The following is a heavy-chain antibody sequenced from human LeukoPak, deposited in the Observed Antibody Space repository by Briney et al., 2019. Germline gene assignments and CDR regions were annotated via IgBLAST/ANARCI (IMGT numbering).Heavy chain of an antibody. CDR3: ARQSAAAGPLDY. CDR1: GGSISSSSYY. V-gene: IGHV4-39*01. D-gene: IGHD6-13*01. CDR2: IYYSGST. Sequence: SETLSLTCTVSGGSISSSSYYWGWIRQPPGKGLEWIGSIYYSGSTYYNPSLKSRVTISVDTSKNQFSLKLNSVTAADTAVYYCARQSAAAGPLDYWGQGTLVTVSS. J-gene: IGHJ4*02.